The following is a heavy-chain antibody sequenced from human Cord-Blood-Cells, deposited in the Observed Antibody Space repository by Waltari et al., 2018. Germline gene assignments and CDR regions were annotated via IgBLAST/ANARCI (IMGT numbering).Heavy chain of an antibody. V-gene: IGHV4-34*01. CDR3: ARAPNMVRGVSASDY. CDR1: GGSFSGYY. Sequence: QVQLQQWGAGLLKPSETLSLTCAVDGGSFSGYYWSWIRQPPGKGLEWSGEINHSRSTHDNPSLNRRVLLSVDTARNQFSPEVGAVTPADTSVYYCARAPNMVRGVSASDYWGQATLVTVSS. J-gene: IGHJ4*02. D-gene: IGHD3-10*01. CDR2: INHSRST.